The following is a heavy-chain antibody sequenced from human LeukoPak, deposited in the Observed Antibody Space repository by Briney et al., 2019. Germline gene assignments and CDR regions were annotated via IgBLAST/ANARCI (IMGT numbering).Heavy chain of an antibody. CDR3: ARDNGGTAMAYYYYYYMDV. D-gene: IGHD5-18*01. CDR2: MNPKSGDT. Sequence: ASVKVSCKASGYSFTNYDINWVRQAPGQGLEWMGWMNPKSGDTGYSQKFQGRVFITRDTSISTAYMELSSLRSEDTAVYYCARDNGGTAMAYYYYYYMDVWGKGTTVIISS. V-gene: IGHV1-8*03. CDR1: GYSFTNYD. J-gene: IGHJ6*03.